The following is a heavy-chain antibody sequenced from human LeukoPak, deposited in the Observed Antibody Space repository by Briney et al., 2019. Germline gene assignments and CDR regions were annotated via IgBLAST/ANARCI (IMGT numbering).Heavy chain of an antibody. CDR1: GYSISGGYY. J-gene: IGHJ4*02. V-gene: IGHV4-38-2*02. CDR3: ARNNRNGFDF. CDR2: IFQSVSA. D-gene: IGHD2/OR15-2a*01. Sequence: SETLSLTCTVSGYSISGGYYWGWVRQPPGKGLEWIGTIFQSVSAYYNPSLKSRVTTSVDTSKNQFSLKLSSVTGADMAVYYCARNNRNGFDFWSQGTMVTVSS.